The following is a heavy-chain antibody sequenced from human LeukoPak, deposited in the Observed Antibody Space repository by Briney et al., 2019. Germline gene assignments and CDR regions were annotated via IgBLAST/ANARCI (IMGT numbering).Heavy chain of an antibody. Sequence: GGSLRLSCAASGFTFSSCAMSWVRQAPGKGLEWVSAISGSGGSTYYADSVKGRFTISRDNSKNTLYLQMNSLRAEGTAVYYCAKDPRAYYYGSGSSMYFDYWGQGTLVTVSS. CDR2: ISGSGGST. D-gene: IGHD3-10*01. V-gene: IGHV3-23*01. CDR1: GFTFSSCA. J-gene: IGHJ4*02. CDR3: AKDPRAYYYGSGSSMYFDY.